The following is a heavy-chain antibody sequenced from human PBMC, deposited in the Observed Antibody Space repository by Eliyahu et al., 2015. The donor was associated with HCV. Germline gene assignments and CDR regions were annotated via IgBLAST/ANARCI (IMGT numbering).Heavy chain of an antibody. V-gene: IGHV4-34*01. CDR2: INYSGST. CDR3: ARHFFRGLIKYNWFDP. D-gene: IGHD3-10*01. Sequence: QVQLQQWGAGLLKPSETLSLTCAVYGGSFSGYYWNWIRQPPGKGLEWIGEINYSGSTNYNPSLNSRVTISVDTSKNQFSLKLSSVTAADTAVYYCARHFFRGLIKYNWFDPWGQGTLVTVSS. J-gene: IGHJ5*02. CDR1: GGSFSGYY.